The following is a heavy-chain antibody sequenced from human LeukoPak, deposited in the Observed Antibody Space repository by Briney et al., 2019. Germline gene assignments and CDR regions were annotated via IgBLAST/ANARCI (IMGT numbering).Heavy chain of an antibody. CDR1: GGSISSSTYY. CDR2: IYYSGGT. CDR3: ASGVDSSGHTFDY. D-gene: IGHD3-22*01. Sequence: PSETLSLTCSVSGGSISSSTYYWGWIRQPPGKGLDWIGSIYYSGGTYYNPSLKSRVTISVDTSKNQFSLKLSSVTAADTAVYYCASGVDSSGHTFDYWGQGTLVTVSS. J-gene: IGHJ4*02. V-gene: IGHV4-39*01.